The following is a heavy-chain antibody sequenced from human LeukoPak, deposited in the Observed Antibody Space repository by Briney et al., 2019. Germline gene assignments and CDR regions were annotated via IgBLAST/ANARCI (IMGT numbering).Heavy chain of an antibody. CDR2: ISSSSSMI. Sequence: GGSLRLSCAASGFTFSSYSMNWVRQAPGKGLEWVSYISSSSSMIYYADSVKGRFTISRDNAKNSLYLQMNSLRAEDTAVYYCARPHINYYDSSGYFSWGQGTLVTVSS. CDR1: GFTFSSYS. J-gene: IGHJ5*02. V-gene: IGHV3-48*01. D-gene: IGHD3-22*01. CDR3: ARPHINYYDSSGYFS.